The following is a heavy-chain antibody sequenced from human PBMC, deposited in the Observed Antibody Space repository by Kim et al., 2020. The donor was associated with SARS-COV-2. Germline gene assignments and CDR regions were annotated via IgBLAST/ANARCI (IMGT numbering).Heavy chain of an antibody. CDR1: GFTFSSYG. Sequence: GGSLRLSCAASGFTFSSYGMHWVRQAPGKGLEWVAVISYDGSNKYYADSVKGRFTISRDNSKNTLYLQMNSLRAEDTAVYYCAKDAVAGTFDYWGQGTLVTVSS. J-gene: IGHJ4*02. D-gene: IGHD6-19*01. CDR2: ISYDGSNK. V-gene: IGHV3-30*18. CDR3: AKDAVAGTFDY.